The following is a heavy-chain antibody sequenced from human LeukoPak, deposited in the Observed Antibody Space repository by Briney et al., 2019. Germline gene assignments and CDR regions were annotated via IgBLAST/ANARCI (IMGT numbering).Heavy chain of an antibody. Sequence: RAGGSLRLSCAASGFTFDDYGMSWVRQAPGKGLEWVSGINWNGGSTGYADSVKGRFTISRDDAKKSLYLQTNSLRAEDTAVYFCAGFAEVYYYVDVWGTGTTVIVSS. V-gene: IGHV3-20*04. J-gene: IGHJ6*03. CDR1: GFTFDDYG. D-gene: IGHD2-21*01. CDR2: INWNGGST. CDR3: AGFAEVYYYVDV.